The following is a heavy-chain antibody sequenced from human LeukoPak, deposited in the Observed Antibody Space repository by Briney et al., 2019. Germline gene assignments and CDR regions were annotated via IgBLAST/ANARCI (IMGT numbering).Heavy chain of an antibody. D-gene: IGHD6-13*01. CDR3: ATAGVAAAGIDY. CDR2: IYYSGST. CDR1: GGSISSGGYY. J-gene: IGHJ4*02. V-gene: IGHV4-31*03. Sequence: SETLSLTCTVSGGSISSGGYYWSWIRQHPGKGLEWIGYIYYSGSTYYNPSLKSRVTISVDTSKNQFSLKLSSVTAADTAVYYCATAGVAAAGIDYWGQGTLVTVSS.